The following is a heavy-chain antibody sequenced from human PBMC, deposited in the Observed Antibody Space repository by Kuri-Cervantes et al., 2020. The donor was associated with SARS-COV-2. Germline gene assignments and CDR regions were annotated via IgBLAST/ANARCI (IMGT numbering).Heavy chain of an antibody. D-gene: IGHD4-23*01. J-gene: IGHJ2*01. V-gene: IGHV4-30-4*01. CDR2: IYYSGST. Sequence: SETLSLTCTVSGGPISSGDYYWSWIRQPPGKGLEWIGYIYYSGSTYYNPSLKSRVTISVDTSKNQFSLKLSSVTAADTAVYYCARVSTTVATGSYWYFDLWGRGTLVTVSS. CDR1: GGPISSGDYY. CDR3: ARVSTTVATGSYWYFDL.